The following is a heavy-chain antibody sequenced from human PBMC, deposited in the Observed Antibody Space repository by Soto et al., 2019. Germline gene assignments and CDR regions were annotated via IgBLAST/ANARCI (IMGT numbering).Heavy chain of an antibody. CDR1: GGSFSGYY. J-gene: IGHJ6*03. V-gene: IGHV4-34*01. CDR3: ARELFKIFGVVISRTPHYYMDV. CDR2: INHSGST. D-gene: IGHD3-3*01. Sequence: SETLSLTCAVYGGSFSGYYWSWIRQPPGKGLERIREINHSGSTNYNPSLKSRVTISVDTSKNQFSLKLSSVTAADTAVYYCARELFKIFGVVISRTPHYYMDVWGKGTTVTVSS.